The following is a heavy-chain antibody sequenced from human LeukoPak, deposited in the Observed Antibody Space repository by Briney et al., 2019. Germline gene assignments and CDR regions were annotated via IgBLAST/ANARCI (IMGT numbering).Heavy chain of an antibody. Sequence: GGSLRLSCAASGFTFSSYAMSWVRQAPGKGLEWVSTISGSGDRTYYADSVKGRFTNSRDNSKNTLYLQMNSLRAEDTAVYYCAKDFYGDYVRYFDPWSQGTLVTVSS. CDR3: AKDFYGDYVRYFDP. J-gene: IGHJ5*02. V-gene: IGHV3-23*01. D-gene: IGHD4-17*01. CDR1: GFTFSSYA. CDR2: ISGSGDRT.